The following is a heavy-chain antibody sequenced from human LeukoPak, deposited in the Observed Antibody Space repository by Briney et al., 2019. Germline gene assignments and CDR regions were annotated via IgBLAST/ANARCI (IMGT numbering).Heavy chain of an antibody. J-gene: IGHJ4*02. V-gene: IGHV3-21*01. CDR2: ISSSGTYK. CDR3: AKGKDSVAGATNDY. CDR1: GFTFSSYS. D-gene: IGHD6-19*01. Sequence: PGGSLRLSCAVSGFTFSSYSMSWVRQAPGKGLEGVSSISSSGTYKHYADSVKGRFTISRDNAKNSLYLQMNSLRAEDTAVYYCAKGKDSVAGATNDYWGQGTLVTVSS.